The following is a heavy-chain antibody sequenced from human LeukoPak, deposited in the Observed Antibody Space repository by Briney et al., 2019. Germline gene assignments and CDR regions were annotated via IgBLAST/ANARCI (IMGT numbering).Heavy chain of an antibody. D-gene: IGHD3-22*01. V-gene: IGHV1-2*02. CDR2: INPSSGGT. CDR3: ARAGVWDYSDSSGYHIAAFDI. Sequence: AAVKVSCKASGYTFTDYYMHWVRQAPGQGLEWMGWINPSSGGTNYAQKFQGRVTVTRDTSISTAYMDLSRLRSDDTAVYYCARAGVWDYSDSSGYHIAAFDIWGQGTMVTVSS. J-gene: IGHJ3*02. CDR1: GYTFTDYY.